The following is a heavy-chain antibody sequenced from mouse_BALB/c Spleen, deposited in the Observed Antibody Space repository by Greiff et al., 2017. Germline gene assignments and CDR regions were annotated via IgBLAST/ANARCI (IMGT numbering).Heavy chain of an antibody. CDR3: ARYGITTVVAYWYFDV. V-gene: IGHV3-2*02. CDR2: ISYSGST. D-gene: IGHD1-1*01. J-gene: IGHJ1*01. CDR1: GYSITSDYA. Sequence: DVQLQESGPGLVKPSQSLSLTCTVTGYSITSDYAWNWIRQFPGNKLEWMGYISYSGSTSYNPSLKSRISITRDTSKNQFFLQLNSVTTEDTATYYCARYGITTVVAYWYFDVWGAGTTVTVSS.